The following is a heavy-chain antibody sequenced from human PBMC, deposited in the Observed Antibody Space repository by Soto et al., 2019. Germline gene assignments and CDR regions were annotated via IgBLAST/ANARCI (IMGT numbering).Heavy chain of an antibody. D-gene: IGHD3-3*01. CDR1: GGSIRSTRYY. CDR2: IYHSGST. V-gene: IGHV4-31*03. J-gene: IGHJ6*02. CDR3: ARVTSKDCTTISGVVIGTMHV. Sequence: QVQLQESGPGLVKPSQTLSLTCTVSGGSIRSTRYYWIWIRQHPGKGLEWIAYIYHSGSTYYNPSLKSRVAISVDTSSNLFSLSLSSVTAADTAVSYCARVTSKDCTTISGVVIGTMHVCGQGTTVTVSS.